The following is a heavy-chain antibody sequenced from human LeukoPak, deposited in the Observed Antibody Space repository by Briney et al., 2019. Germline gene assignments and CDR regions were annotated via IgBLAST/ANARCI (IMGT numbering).Heavy chain of an antibody. CDR2: INHSGST. CDR3: ARGASPGGVDV. CDR1: GGSFSGYY. J-gene: IGHJ6*02. Sequence: SETLSLTCAVYGGSFSGYYWSWIRQPPGKGLEWIGEINHSGSTNYNPSLKSRVTISVDTSKNQFSLKLSSVTAADTAVYYCARGASPGGVDVWGQGTTVTVPS. V-gene: IGHV4-34*01.